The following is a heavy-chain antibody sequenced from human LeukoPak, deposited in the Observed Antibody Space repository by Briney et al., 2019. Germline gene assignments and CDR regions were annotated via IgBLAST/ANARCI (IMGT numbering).Heavy chain of an antibody. J-gene: IGHJ4*02. CDR2: ISGSGGST. D-gene: IGHD3-10*01. CDR1: GFTFSSYA. V-gene: IGHV3-23*01. Sequence: GGSLRLSCAASGFTFSSYAMSWVRQAPGKGLEWVANISGSGGSTYYADSVKGRFTISRDNSKNSLYLQMNSLRAEDTAVYYCAKGSIIMVLGVIIPSSFDYWGQGTLVTVSS. CDR3: AKGSIIMVLGVIIPSSFDY.